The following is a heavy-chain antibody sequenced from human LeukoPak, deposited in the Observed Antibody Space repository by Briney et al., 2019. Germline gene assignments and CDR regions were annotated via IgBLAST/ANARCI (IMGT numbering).Heavy chain of an antibody. J-gene: IGHJ4*02. CDR2: IYYSGST. V-gene: IGHV4-59*01. CDR3: ARAGGGGYNYYFDC. Sequence: PSETLSLTCTASGCSISSYYWSWVRQPAGKGLEWVGSIYYSGSTNYNASLKRRVTISVDTSKNHFSLKLSSVTAADTAVYYWARAGGGGYNYYFDCWGQGTLVTVSS. D-gene: IGHD5-24*01. CDR1: GCSISSYY.